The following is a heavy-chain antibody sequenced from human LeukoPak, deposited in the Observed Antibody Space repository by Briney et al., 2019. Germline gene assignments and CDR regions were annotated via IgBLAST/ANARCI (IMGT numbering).Heavy chain of an antibody. Sequence: GRSLRLSCAASGFTFDDYAMHWVRQAPGKGLEWVSGISWNSGSIGYADSVKGRFTISRDNAKNSLYLQMNSLRAEDMALYYCARGSSWYPFDYWGQGTLVTVSS. CDR3: ARGSSWYPFDY. CDR2: ISWNSGSI. V-gene: IGHV3-9*03. CDR1: GFTFDDYA. J-gene: IGHJ4*02. D-gene: IGHD6-13*01.